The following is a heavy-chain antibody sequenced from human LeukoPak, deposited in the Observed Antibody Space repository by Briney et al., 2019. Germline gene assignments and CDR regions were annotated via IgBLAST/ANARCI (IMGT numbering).Heavy chain of an antibody. CDR2: IYYSGST. CDR3: ARVQTPSGSGSYSFDY. Sequence: SETLSLTCTVSGGSVSSDYWSWIRQPPGKGLEWIGYIYYSGSTNYNPSLKSRVTISVDTSKNQFSLKLSSVTAADTAVYYCARVQTPSGSGSYSFDYWGQGTLVTVSS. J-gene: IGHJ4*02. CDR1: GGSVSSDY. V-gene: IGHV4-59*02. D-gene: IGHD3-10*01.